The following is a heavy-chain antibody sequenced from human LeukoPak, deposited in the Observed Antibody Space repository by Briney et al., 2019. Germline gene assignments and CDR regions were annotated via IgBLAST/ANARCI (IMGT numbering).Heavy chain of an antibody. CDR3: ARAPGSTWYFDS. D-gene: IGHD6-13*01. J-gene: IGHJ4*01. CDR2: VYSGGSP. V-gene: IGHV3-66*01. CDR1: GFTVSEND. Sequence: GGSLRLSCAASGFTVSENDMSWVRQAPGKGLEGVSVVYSGGSPYYADSVKGRFTISRDISKNTLYLQVDSLRVEDTALYYCARAPGSTWYFDSWGHGTPVTVSS.